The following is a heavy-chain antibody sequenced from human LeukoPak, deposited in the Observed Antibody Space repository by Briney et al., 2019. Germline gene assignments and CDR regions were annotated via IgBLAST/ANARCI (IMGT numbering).Heavy chain of an antibody. Sequence: SETLSLTCTVSGGSISSYYWSWIRQPAGKGLEWIGRIYTSGSTNYNPSLKSRVTMSVDTSKNQFSLKLSSVTAADTAVYYCARDLVVVPAATPPTLGAFDIWGQGTMVTVSS. CDR1: GGSISSYY. V-gene: IGHV4-4*07. D-gene: IGHD2-2*02. CDR2: IYTSGST. J-gene: IGHJ3*02. CDR3: ARDLVVVPAATPPTLGAFDI.